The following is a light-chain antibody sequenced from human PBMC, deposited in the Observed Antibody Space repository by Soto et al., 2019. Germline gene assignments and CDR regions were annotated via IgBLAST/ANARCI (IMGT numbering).Light chain of an antibody. J-gene: IGKJ1*01. CDR1: QSISSY. CDR2: AAS. V-gene: IGKV1-39*01. Sequence: DIQMTHSPSSLSASVGDIVTITCGASQSISSYLNCYQQKPGRAPKLLIYAASSLQSGVPSRFSGSGSGTDFTLTISSLQPEDFSNYYCQQSYSTPGTFGHGTKVDIK. CDR3: QQSYSTPGT.